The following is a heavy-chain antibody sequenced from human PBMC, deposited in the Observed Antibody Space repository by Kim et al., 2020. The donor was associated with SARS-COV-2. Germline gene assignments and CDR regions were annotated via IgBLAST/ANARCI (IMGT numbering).Heavy chain of an antibody. V-gene: IGHV4-34*01. CDR1: GGSFSGYY. CDR3: ARSGWGLFRAFDI. D-gene: IGHD3-16*01. CDR2: INHSGST. J-gene: IGHJ3*02. Sequence: SETLSLTCAVYGGSFSGYYWSWIRQPPGKGLEWIGEINHSGSTNYNPSLKSRVTISVDTSKNQFSLKLSSVTAADTAVYYCARSGWGLFRAFDIWGQGTMVTVSS.